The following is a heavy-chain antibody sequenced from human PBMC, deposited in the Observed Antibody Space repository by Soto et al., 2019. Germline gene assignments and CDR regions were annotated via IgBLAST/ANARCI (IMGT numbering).Heavy chain of an antibody. Sequence: TLSLTCTVSGGSISSGDYYWSWIRQPPGKGLEWIGYIYYSGSTYYNPSLKSRVTISVDTSKNQFSLKLSSVTAADTAVYYCARTILRFLEWLSPSAFDIWGQGTMVTASS. J-gene: IGHJ3*02. V-gene: IGHV4-30-4*01. CDR2: IYYSGST. CDR1: GGSISSGDYY. CDR3: ARTILRFLEWLSPSAFDI. D-gene: IGHD3-3*01.